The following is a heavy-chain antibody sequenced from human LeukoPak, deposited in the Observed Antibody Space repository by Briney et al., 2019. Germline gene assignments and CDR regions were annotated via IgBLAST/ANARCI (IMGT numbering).Heavy chain of an antibody. CDR1: GYTFTGYY. D-gene: IGHD5-24*01. CDR3: ARVRGEMATNFVDY. V-gene: IGHV1-2*02. J-gene: IGHJ4*02. CDR2: INPNSGGT. Sequence: ASVTVSCMASGYTFTGYYMHWVRQAPGQGLEWMGWINPNSGGTNYAQKFQGRVTMTRDTSISTAYMELSRLRSDDTAVYYCARVRGEMATNFVDYWGQGTLVTVSS.